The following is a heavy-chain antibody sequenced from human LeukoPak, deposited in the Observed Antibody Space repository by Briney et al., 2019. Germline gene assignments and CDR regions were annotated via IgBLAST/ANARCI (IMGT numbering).Heavy chain of an antibody. V-gene: IGHV3-49*03. D-gene: IGHD3-22*01. CDR1: GFTYGDYA. CDR2: IRSKTYGGTT. Sequence: GGSLRLSCTASGFTYGDYAMSWFPQAPGKELESVGFIRSKTYGGTTEYAASVKGRFTISRDDSKSIAYLQMNSLKAEDTAVYYCAYDRSGYNYAFDIWGQGTMVTVSS. CDR3: AYDRSGYNYAFDI. J-gene: IGHJ3*02.